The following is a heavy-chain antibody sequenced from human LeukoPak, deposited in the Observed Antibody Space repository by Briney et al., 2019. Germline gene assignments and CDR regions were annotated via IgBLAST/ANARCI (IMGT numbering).Heavy chain of an antibody. V-gene: IGHV3-49*04. J-gene: IGHJ4*02. D-gene: IGHD5-18*01. CDR1: GFTFGDYT. CDR3: TRGRGYSSGYLGEYFDY. CDR2: IRIKAYGGTT. Sequence: GGSLRFSCTASGFTFGDYTMHWVRQAPGKGLEWVSFIRIKAYGGTTAYAASVKDRFTISRDDSKSIAYLQMNSLKTEDTAVYYCTRGRGYSSGYLGEYFDYWGQGALVTVSS.